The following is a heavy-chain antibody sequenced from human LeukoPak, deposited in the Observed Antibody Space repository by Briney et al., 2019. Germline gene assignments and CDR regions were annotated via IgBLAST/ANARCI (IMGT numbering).Heavy chain of an antibody. CDR2: MYNSGTA. Sequence: SETLSLTCTVSGGPISRSSYSWGWVRQPPGKGLEWIGSMYNSGTAYYNSPLKSLATISVDTSKNQFPLKLNSMTATDTAVYYCARHRRGSGSNWFDPWGQGTLVTVSS. V-gene: IGHV4-39*01. CDR3: ARHRRGSGSNWFDP. CDR1: GGPISRSSYS. D-gene: IGHD1-14*01. J-gene: IGHJ5*02.